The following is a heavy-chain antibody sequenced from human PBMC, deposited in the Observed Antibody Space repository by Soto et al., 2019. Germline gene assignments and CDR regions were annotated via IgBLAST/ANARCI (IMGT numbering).Heavy chain of an antibody. V-gene: IGHV3-23*01. J-gene: IGHJ6*02. CDR2: ISGSGGST. Sequence: PGGSLRLSCPSSGLPFSSYSMSWVRQAPGKGLEWVSAISGSGGSTYYADSVKGRFTISRDNSKNTLYLQMNSLRAEDTAVYYCAKVGVGTTVINYYYGMDVWGQGNTVTVSS. D-gene: IGHD4-4*01. CDR1: GLPFSSYS. CDR3: AKVGVGTTVINYYYGMDV.